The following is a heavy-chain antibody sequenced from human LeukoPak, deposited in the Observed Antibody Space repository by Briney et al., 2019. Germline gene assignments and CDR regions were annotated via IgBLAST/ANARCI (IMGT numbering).Heavy chain of an antibody. CDR1: GGSISSYY. CDR3: ARHWGPLRRLIQSDAFDI. D-gene: IGHD3-16*01. Sequence: SETLSLTCTVSGGSISSYYWSWIRQPPGKGLEWIGYIYYSGSTNYNPSLKSRVTISVDTSKNQFSLKLSSVTAADTAAYYCARHWGPLRRLIQSDAFDIWGQGTMVTVSS. V-gene: IGHV4-59*08. CDR2: IYYSGST. J-gene: IGHJ3*02.